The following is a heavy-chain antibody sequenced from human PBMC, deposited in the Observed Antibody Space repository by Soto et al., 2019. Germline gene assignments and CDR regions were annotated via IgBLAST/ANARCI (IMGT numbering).Heavy chain of an antibody. D-gene: IGHD3-3*01. J-gene: IGHJ4*02. CDR1: GGSFSGYY. V-gene: IGHV4-34*01. CDR3: ARGGSNYDFWSGYYTR. CDR2: INHSGST. Sequence: SETLSLTCAVYGGSFSGYYWSWIRQPPGKGLEWIGEINHSGSTNYNPSLKSRVTISVDTSKNQFSLKLSSVTAADTAVYYCARGGSNYDFWSGYYTRWGQGTLVTVSS.